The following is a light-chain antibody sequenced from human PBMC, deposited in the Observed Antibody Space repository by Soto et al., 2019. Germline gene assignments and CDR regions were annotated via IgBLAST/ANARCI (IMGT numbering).Light chain of an antibody. Sequence: QAVVTQPPSVSGAPGQRVTISCTGSSSNIGAGYDVHWYHQPTGTDPKLLIYGNSNRPSGVPDRLSGSKSGTSASLAITGLQAEDEADYYCQSYDSSLSGVVFGGGTKLTVL. V-gene: IGLV1-40*01. CDR3: QSYDSSLSGVV. CDR2: GNS. J-gene: IGLJ2*01. CDR1: SSNIGAGYD.